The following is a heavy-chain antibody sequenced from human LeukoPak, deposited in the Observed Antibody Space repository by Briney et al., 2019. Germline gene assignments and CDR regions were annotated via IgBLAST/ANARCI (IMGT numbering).Heavy chain of an antibody. J-gene: IGHJ4*02. CDR1: GFTFSSYA. Sequence: GGSLRLSCAASGFTFSSYAMSWVRQAPGKGLEWVSAISGSGGSTYYADSVKGRFTISRDNAKNSLYLQMNSLRAEDTAVYYCAREGSSPYFDYWGQGTLVTVSS. CDR2: ISGSGGST. D-gene: IGHD6-6*01. V-gene: IGHV3-23*01. CDR3: AREGSSPYFDY.